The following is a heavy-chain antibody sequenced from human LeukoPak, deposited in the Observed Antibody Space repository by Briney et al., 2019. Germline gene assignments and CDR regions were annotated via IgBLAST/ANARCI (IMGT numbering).Heavy chain of an antibody. Sequence: SETLSLTCAVYGGSFSGYYWSWLRQPPVKGLEWIGEINHSGSTNYNPSLKSRVTISVDTSKNQFSLKLSSVTAADTAVYYCARDYVGYYYDSSGWAFDIWGQGTMVTVSS. CDR2: INHSGST. V-gene: IGHV4-34*01. CDR3: ARDYVGYYYDSSGWAFDI. J-gene: IGHJ3*02. D-gene: IGHD3-22*01. CDR1: GGSFSGYY.